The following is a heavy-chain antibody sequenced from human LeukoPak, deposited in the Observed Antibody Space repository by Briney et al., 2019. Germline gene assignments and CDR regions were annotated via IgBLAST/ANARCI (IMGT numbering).Heavy chain of an antibody. J-gene: IGHJ5*02. D-gene: IGHD3-16*01. CDR1: GFTFGYYA. Sequence: GGSLRLSCTASGFTFGYYAVSWVRQAPGKGLGWVGFIRSKAYGGTTEYAAPVKGRFTISRDDSKTIAYLQMNSLKTEDTAVYYCAREIRRYNWFDPWGQGTLVTVSS. CDR3: AREIRRYNWFDP. V-gene: IGHV3-49*04. CDR2: IRSKAYGGTT.